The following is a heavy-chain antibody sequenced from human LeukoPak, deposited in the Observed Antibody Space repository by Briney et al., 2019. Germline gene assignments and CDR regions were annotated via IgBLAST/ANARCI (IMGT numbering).Heavy chain of an antibody. CDR1: GVSISTNTW. CDR3: AREIFGARAFEY. CDR2: IFHSESV. V-gene: IGHV4-4*02. Sequence: SGTLSLTCAVSGVSISTNTWWSWVRQTPGKGLEWIGEIFHSESVNSNPSLESRLTISLDKSKNHLSLELTSVTAADTALYFCAREIFGARAFEYWGQGILVTVSS. J-gene: IGHJ4*02. D-gene: IGHD3-3*01.